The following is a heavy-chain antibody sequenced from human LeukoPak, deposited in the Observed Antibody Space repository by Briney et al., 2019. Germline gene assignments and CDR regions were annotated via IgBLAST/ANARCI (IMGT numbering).Heavy chain of an antibody. V-gene: IGHV3-9*01. CDR2: ISWNSGSI. CDR3: AKGKKITVAGLFDC. Sequence: GRSLRLSCAASGFTFDDYAMHWVRQVPGKGLEWVSGISWNSGSIAYADSVKGRFTISRDNAKNSLYLHMNSLSAEDTALYYCAKGKKITVAGLFDCWGQGTLVTVSS. J-gene: IGHJ4*02. D-gene: IGHD6-19*01. CDR1: GFTFDDYA.